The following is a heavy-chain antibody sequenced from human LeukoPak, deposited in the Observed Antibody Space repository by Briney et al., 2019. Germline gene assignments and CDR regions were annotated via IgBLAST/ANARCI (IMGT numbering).Heavy chain of an antibody. Sequence: PWGSLRLSCAASGFTFSSYAMSWVRQVPGKGLEWVSAISGSGGSTYYADSVKGRFTISRDNSKNTLYLQMNSLRAEDTAVYYCAKTSGSYLDYWGQGTLATVSS. V-gene: IGHV3-23*01. D-gene: IGHD1-26*01. CDR2: ISGSGGST. CDR3: AKTSGSYLDY. J-gene: IGHJ4*02. CDR1: GFTFSSYA.